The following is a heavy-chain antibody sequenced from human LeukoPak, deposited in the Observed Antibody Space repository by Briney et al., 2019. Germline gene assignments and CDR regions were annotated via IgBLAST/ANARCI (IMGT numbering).Heavy chain of an antibody. CDR3: ARRAGAYSHPYDY. J-gene: IGHJ4*02. V-gene: IGHV3-23*01. D-gene: IGHD4/OR15-4a*01. CDR1: GFTFSNYA. Sequence: GGSLRLSCATSGFTFSNYAMRWVRQAPGKGLEWVSGISGSGDSTYYADSVKGRFTISRDNSKNTLYLQMNSLRAEDTAVYYCARRAGAYSHPYDYWGQGTLVTVSS. CDR2: ISGSGDST.